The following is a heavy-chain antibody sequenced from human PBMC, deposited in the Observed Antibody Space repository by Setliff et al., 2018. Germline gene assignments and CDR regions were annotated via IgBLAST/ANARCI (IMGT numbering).Heavy chain of an antibody. Sequence: GGSLRLSCTASKFSFSSYYMAWIRQTPGKGLEWLSYISTTGDTISYADSVKSRFTVSRDNAANSVSLRMSSLSPEDTAVYFCARDVLSYTAYHWLNFWGPGALVTVSS. V-gene: IGHV3-11*01. D-gene: IGHD5-12*01. J-gene: IGHJ4*02. CDR2: ISTTGDTI. CDR3: ARDVLSYTAYHWLNF. CDR1: KFSFSSYY.